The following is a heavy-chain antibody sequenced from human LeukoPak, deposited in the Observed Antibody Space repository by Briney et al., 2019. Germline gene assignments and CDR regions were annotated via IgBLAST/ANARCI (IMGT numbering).Heavy chain of an antibody. CDR3: ARVPIKVGSGSYRPSHNWFDP. J-gene: IGHJ5*02. CDR2: IYPGDSDT. V-gene: IGHV5-51*01. D-gene: IGHD3-16*02. CDR1: GYSFTSYW. Sequence: GESLKISCKGSGYSFTSYWIGWVRQMPGKGLEWMGIIYPGDSDTRYSPSFQGQVTISADKSISTAYLQWSSLKASDTAMYYCARVPIKVGSGSYRPSHNWFDPWGQGTLVTVSS.